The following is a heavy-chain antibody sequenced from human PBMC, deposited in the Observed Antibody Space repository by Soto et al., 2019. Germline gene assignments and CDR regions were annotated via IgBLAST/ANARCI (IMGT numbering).Heavy chain of an antibody. V-gene: IGHV1-18*01. D-gene: IGHD2-15*01. Sequence: QVQLVQSGAEVKKPGASVRVSCKASGYTFTSYGISWVRQAPGQGLEWMGWISGYNGNTNYAQKLQGRVTMTKDTSTSTANMEVRSLRSDDTAVYYCAGGYCSGGSCYTGWFDPWGQGTLVTVSS. J-gene: IGHJ5*02. CDR3: AGGYCSGGSCYTGWFDP. CDR2: ISGYNGNT. CDR1: GYTFTSYG.